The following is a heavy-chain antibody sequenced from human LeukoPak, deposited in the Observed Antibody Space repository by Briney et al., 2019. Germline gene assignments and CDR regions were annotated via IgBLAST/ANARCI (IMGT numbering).Heavy chain of an antibody. CDR1: GFTFSSYG. Sequence: GGSLRLSCAASGFTFSSYGMHWVRQAPGKGLEWVAVISYDGSNKYYADSVKGRFTISRDNSKNTLYLQMNSQRAEDTAVYYCAKDKGRYCSGGSCYFQRGMDVWGKGTTVTVSS. CDR3: AKDKGRYCSGGSCYFQRGMDV. V-gene: IGHV3-30*18. J-gene: IGHJ6*03. D-gene: IGHD2-15*01. CDR2: ISYDGSNK.